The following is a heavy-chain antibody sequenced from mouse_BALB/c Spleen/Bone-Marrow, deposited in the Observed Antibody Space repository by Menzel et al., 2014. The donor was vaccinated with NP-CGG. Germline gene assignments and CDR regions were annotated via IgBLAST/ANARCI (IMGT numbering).Heavy chain of an antibody. J-gene: IGHJ1*01. D-gene: IGHD2-1*01. CDR3: ARDIEGNYSYWYLDI. CDR1: GFTLTDYY. CDR2: IRNKAKGSTT. Sequence: EVQLVESGGGSEQPGGSLRLSCATSGFTLTDYYMSWVRQPPGKALEWLGFIRNKAKGSTTDYSASVKGRFTISRDNSQSILYLQMNTLRPEDSATYYCARDIEGNYSYWYLDIRGAGTTVTVSS. V-gene: IGHV7-3*02.